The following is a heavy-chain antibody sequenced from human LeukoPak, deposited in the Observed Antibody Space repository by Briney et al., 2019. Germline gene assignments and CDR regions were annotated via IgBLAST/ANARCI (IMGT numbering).Heavy chain of an antibody. D-gene: IGHD2-21*02. CDR1: GFTFSSYA. Sequence: GGSLRLSCAASGFTFSSYAMSWVRQAPGKGLEWVSAISGSGGSTYYADSVKGRFTISRDNSKNTLYLQMNSLRAEDTAVYYCAKVGAIVVVTAVFDYWGQGTLVTVSS. CDR2: ISGSGGST. J-gene: IGHJ4*02. V-gene: IGHV3-23*01. CDR3: AKVGAIVVVTAVFDY.